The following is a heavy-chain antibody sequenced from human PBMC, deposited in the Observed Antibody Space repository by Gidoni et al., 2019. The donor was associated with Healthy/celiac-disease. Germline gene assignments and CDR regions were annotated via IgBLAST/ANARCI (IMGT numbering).Heavy chain of an antibody. V-gene: IGHV4-61*01. CDR1: GGSVSSGSYY. CDR2: TYYSGST. CDR3: ARDSDRAAAEAGWFDP. J-gene: IGHJ5*02. Sequence: QVQLQESCPGLATPPATLSLTCTVSGGSVSSGSYYWSWIRQPPGKGLEWIGYTYYSGSTKDNHAIKSRVTISVDTTKNKVSRKRSAVTDEDTAVYYCARDSDRAAAEAGWFDPWGQGTLVTVSS. D-gene: IGHD6-13*01.